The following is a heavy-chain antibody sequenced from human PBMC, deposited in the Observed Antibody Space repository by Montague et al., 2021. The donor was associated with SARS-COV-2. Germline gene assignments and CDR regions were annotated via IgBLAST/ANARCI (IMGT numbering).Heavy chain of an antibody. V-gene: IGHV4-39*01. CDR1: GGSISNRIYY. CDR3: ARPGSGYSYGSGAFDY. J-gene: IGHJ4*02. CDR2: IYYTENT. D-gene: IGHD5-18*01. Sequence: SETLSLTCTVSGGSISNRIYYWDWIRQPPGKGLEWIGSIYYTENTYYXPSLKSRVTISIDTSKNQFSLKLSSVTAADTAVYYCARPGSGYSYGSGAFDYWGQGTLVTVSS.